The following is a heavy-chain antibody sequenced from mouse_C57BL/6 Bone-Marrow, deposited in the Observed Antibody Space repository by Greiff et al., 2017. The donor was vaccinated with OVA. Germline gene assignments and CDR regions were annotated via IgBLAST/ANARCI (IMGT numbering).Heavy chain of an antibody. CDR2: IDPSDSYT. D-gene: IGHD2-3*01. Sequence: VQLQQPGAELVRPGTSVKLSCKASGYTFTSYWMHWVKQRPGQGLEWIGVIDPSDSYTNYNQKFKGKATLTVDTSSSTAYMQLSSLTSEDSAVYYWARVRWLLNIDYWGQGTTLTVSS. V-gene: IGHV1-59*01. CDR3: ARVRWLLNIDY. CDR1: GYTFTSYW. J-gene: IGHJ2*01.